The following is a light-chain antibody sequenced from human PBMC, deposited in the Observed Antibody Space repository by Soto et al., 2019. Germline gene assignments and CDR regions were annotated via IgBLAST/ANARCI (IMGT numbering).Light chain of an antibody. CDR1: QSLLHSDGYNY. CDR2: LGS. J-gene: IGKJ3*01. V-gene: IGKV2-28*01. Sequence: LVMTQSPLSLPVTPGEPASISCRSSQSLLHSDGYNYLDWYLQKPGQSPQLLIYLGSNRASGVPDRFSGSASGTDFTLKISRVEAEDVGVYYCIQALQTPFTFGPGTKVDIK. CDR3: IQALQTPFT.